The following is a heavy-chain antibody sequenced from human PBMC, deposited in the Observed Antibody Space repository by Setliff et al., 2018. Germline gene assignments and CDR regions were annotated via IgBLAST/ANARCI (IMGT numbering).Heavy chain of an antibody. V-gene: IGHV4-59*08. CDR1: GASITSYY. Sequence: SETLSLTCSVSGASITSYYWSWIRQPPGKGLEWIAYIHNNGRIKYNPALKSRVTISLDTSKNQFSLNLNSATAADTAVYYCARHFRSSKVQFLEYLTDYYFDSWGQGTLVTAPQ. CDR3: ARHFRSSKVQFLEYLTDYYFDS. D-gene: IGHD3-3*01. CDR2: IHNNGRI. J-gene: IGHJ4*02.